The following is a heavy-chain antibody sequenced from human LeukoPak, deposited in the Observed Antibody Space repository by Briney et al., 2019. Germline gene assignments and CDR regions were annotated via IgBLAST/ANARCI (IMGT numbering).Heavy chain of an antibody. D-gene: IGHD3-9*01. CDR2: ISSSSSYI. J-gene: IGHJ6*03. Sequence: GGSLRLSCAASGFTFSSYVMHWVRQAPGKGLEWVSSISSSSSYIYYADSVKGRFTISRDNAKNSLYLQMNSLRAEDTAVYYCARDAHRRYFDWVNYYYYYMDVWGKGTTVTISS. CDR1: GFTFSSYV. CDR3: ARDAHRRYFDWVNYYYYYMDV. V-gene: IGHV3-21*01.